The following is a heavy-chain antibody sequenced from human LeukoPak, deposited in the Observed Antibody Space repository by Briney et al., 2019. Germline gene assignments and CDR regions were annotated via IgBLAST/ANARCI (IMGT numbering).Heavy chain of an antibody. CDR3: ARDFVVVPAAMGGYYYGMNV. J-gene: IGHJ6*02. CDR2: INHSGST. V-gene: IGHV4-34*01. Sequence: TSETLSLTCAVYGGSFSAYYWSWIRQPPGKGLEWIGEINHSGSTNYNPSLKSRVTISVDTSKNQFSLKLSSVTAADTAVYYCARDFVVVPAAMGGYYYGMNVWGQGTTVTVSS. D-gene: IGHD2-2*01. CDR1: GGSFSAYY.